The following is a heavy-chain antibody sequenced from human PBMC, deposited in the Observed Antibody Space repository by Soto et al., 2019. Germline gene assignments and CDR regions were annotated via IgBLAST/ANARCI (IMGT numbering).Heavy chain of an antibody. Sequence: QVQLVESGGGVVQPGRSLRLSCVASGFTFSNYAMHWVRQAPGKGLEWVAVIWSDGSNKYYADSVKGRSTISRDNPRKTLSLDLHSLRVEDTAVYYCARDERKNAFNMWGQGTMVTVSS. D-gene: IGHD1-1*01. V-gene: IGHV3-33*01. CDR3: ARDERKNAFNM. CDR2: IWSDGSNK. CDR1: GFTFSNYA. J-gene: IGHJ3*02.